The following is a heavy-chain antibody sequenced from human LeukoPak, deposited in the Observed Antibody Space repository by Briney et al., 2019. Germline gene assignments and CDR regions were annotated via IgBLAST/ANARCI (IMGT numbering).Heavy chain of an antibody. CDR3: AKEGCSSTSCSHFDY. Sequence: GGSLRLSRAASGFTFSSYAMSWVRQAPGKGLEWVSAISGSGGSTYYADSVKGRFTISRDNSKNTLYLQMNSLRAEDTAVYYCAKEGCSSTSCSHFDYWGQGTLVTVSS. V-gene: IGHV3-23*01. CDR1: GFTFSSYA. CDR2: ISGSGGST. J-gene: IGHJ4*02. D-gene: IGHD2-2*01.